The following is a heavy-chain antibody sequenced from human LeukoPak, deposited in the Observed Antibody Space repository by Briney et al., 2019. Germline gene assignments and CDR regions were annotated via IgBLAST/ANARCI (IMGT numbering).Heavy chain of an antibody. CDR2: IIPIFGTA. J-gene: IGHJ5*02. V-gene: IGHV1-69*06. CDR3: AREWELDAFVGWFDP. CDR1: GGTFSSYA. Sequence: ASVKVSCKASGGTFSSYAISWVRQAPGQGLEWMGGIIPIFGTANYAQKFQGRVTITADKSTSTAYMELSSLRSEDTAVDYCAREWELDAFVGWFDPWGQGTLVTVSS. D-gene: IGHD1-26*01.